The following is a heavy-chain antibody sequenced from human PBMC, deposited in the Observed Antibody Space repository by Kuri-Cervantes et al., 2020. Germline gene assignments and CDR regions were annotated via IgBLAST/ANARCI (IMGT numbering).Heavy chain of an antibody. CDR3: ARDVGGHYWIDWYFDL. J-gene: IGHJ2*01. Sequence: GGSLRLSCAASGFTFDDYAMHWVRQVPGKGLEWVSGINCNSDNIGYADSVKGRSTISSDNAKHSLYLQMNSLRAEDTAVYYCARDVGGHYWIDWYFDLWGRGTLVTVSS. V-gene: IGHV3-9*01. D-gene: IGHD1-26*01. CDR2: INCNSDNI. CDR1: GFTFDDYA.